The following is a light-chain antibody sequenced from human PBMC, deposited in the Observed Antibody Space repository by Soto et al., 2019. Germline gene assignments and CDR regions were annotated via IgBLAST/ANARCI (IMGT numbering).Light chain of an antibody. CDR1: SSNIGNNY. J-gene: IGLJ2*01. V-gene: IGLV1-51*01. Sequence: QSVLTQPPSVSAAPGRKVTISCSGSSSNIGNNYVSWYQQLPGTAPKLLIYDNNKRPSGIPDRFSGSKSGTSATLGITGLQTGDEADYYCGTWDSSLSAGVVFGGGTKLTVL. CDR3: GTWDSSLSAGVV. CDR2: DNN.